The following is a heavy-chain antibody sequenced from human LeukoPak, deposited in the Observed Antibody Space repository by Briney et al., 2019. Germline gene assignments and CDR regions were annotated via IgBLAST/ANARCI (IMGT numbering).Heavy chain of an antibody. J-gene: IGHJ2*01. V-gene: IGHV4-59*08. CDR3: ARQGGGFWYFDL. CDR2: IYYSGST. CDR1: GGSISSYY. D-gene: IGHD6-25*01. Sequence: TSETLSLTCTVSGGSISSYYWSWIRQPPGKGLEWIGYIYYSGSTNHNPSLKSRVTISVDTSKNQFSLKLSSVTAADTAVYYCARQGGGFWYFDLWGRGTLVTVSS.